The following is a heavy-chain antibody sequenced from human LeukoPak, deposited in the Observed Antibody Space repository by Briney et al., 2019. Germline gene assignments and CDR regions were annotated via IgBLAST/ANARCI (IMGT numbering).Heavy chain of an antibody. Sequence: PSETLSLTCTVSGGSISSSSYYWGWIRQPPGKGLEWIGSIYYSGSTYYNPSLKSRVTISVDTSKNQFSLKLSSVTAADTAVYYCARDYYYGSGSYQDYWGQGTLVTVSS. V-gene: IGHV4-39*07. J-gene: IGHJ4*02. CDR1: GGSISSSSYY. D-gene: IGHD3-10*01. CDR3: ARDYYYGSGSYQDY. CDR2: IYYSGST.